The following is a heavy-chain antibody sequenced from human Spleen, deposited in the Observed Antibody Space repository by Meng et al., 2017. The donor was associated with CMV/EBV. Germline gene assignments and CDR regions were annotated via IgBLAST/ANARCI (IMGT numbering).Heavy chain of an antibody. V-gene: IGHV1-18*01. CDR1: GYTFTSYG. J-gene: IGHJ4*02. CDR3: ARDRWGSFGVVERPLPFDY. D-gene: IGHD3-3*01. Sequence: ASVKVSCKASGYTFTSYGIGWVRQAPGQGLEWMGWISTYNGNTNYAQKLQGRVTMTTDTSTITAYMELRSLRSDDTAVYYCARDRWGSFGVVERPLPFDYWGQGTLVTVSS. CDR2: ISTYNGNT.